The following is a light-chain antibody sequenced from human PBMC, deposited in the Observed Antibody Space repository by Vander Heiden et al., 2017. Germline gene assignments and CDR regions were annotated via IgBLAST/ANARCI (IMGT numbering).Light chain of an antibody. CDR3: QQRRHWPLT. Sequence: EIVLTQCPATLAWSQGERATLACRASQSVSGYLAWYQQKPGQAPRLLIYGASNRATGIPARFSGSGSGTDFTLTISSLEPEDFAVYYCQQRRHWPLTFGGGTKVEIK. J-gene: IGKJ4*01. V-gene: IGKV3-11*01. CDR2: GAS. CDR1: QSVSGY.